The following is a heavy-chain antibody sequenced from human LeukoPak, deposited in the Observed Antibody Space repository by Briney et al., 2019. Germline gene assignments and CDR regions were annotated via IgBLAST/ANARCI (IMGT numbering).Heavy chain of an antibody. CDR3: AREEIRYFSSYYYYGMDV. J-gene: IGHJ6*02. Sequence: GGSPRLSCAASGFTFSSYAMHWVRQAPGKGLEWVAVISYDGSNKYYADSVKGRFTISRGNSKNTLYLQMNSLRAEDTAVYYCAREEIRYFSSYYYYGMDVWGQGTTVTVSS. CDR2: ISYDGSNK. V-gene: IGHV3-30*04. CDR1: GFTFSSYA. D-gene: IGHD3-9*01.